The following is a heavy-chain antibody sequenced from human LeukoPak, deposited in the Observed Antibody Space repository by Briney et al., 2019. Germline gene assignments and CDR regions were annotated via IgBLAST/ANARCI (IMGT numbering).Heavy chain of an antibody. D-gene: IGHD6-19*01. V-gene: IGHV1-18*01. J-gene: IGHJ3*02. CDR3: ASPSGWFSNDAFDI. CDR1: GYTFTSYG. CDR2: ISAYNGNT. Sequence: ASVKVSCKASGYTFTSYGISWVRQAPGQGLEWMGWISAYNGNTNYARKLQGRVTMTTDTSTSTAYMELRSLRSDDTAVYYCASPSGWFSNDAFDIWGQGTMVTVSS.